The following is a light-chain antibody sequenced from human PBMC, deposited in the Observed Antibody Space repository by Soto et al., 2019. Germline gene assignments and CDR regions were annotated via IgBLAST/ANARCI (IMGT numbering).Light chain of an antibody. CDR2: EVS. J-gene: IGLJ1*01. Sequence: QSALPQPASVSGSPGQSITISCTGTSSDVGGYNYVSWYQQHPGKAPKLIIYEVSNRPSGVSNRFSGSKSGNTASLTISGLQSEDEADYYCNSYTINSTGVFGTGTKLTVL. CDR3: NSYTINSTGV. V-gene: IGLV2-14*01. CDR1: SSDVGGYNY.